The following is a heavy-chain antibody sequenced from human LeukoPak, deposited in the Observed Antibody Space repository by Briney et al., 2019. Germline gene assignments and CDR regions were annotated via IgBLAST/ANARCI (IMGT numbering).Heavy chain of an antibody. CDR2: FFYSGNT. D-gene: IGHD5/OR15-5a*01. CDR3: ARCLHPTYYFDY. V-gene: IGHV4-39*01. Sequence: SETLSLTCTVSGDSISSSGFYWGWIRQPPGKGLDWIGSFFYSGNTYYSPSLQSRVSISVDTSKNQLSLKLSSVTAADTAVYYCARCLHPTYYFDYWGQGTLVTVSS. J-gene: IGHJ4*02. CDR1: GDSISSSGFY.